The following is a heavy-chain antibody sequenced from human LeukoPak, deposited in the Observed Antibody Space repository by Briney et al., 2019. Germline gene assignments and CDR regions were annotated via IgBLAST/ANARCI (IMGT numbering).Heavy chain of an antibody. CDR2: IYYSGGT. CDR1: GGSISSSSYY. V-gene: IGHV4-39*07. CDR3: ARDDTVNAFDI. Sequence: SETLSLTCTVSGGSISSSSYYWGWIRQPPGKGLEWIGSIYYSGGTYYNPSLKSRVTISVNTSKNQLSLKLSSVTAADTAVYYCARDDTVNAFDIWGQGTMVTVSS. J-gene: IGHJ3*02. D-gene: IGHD4-17*01.